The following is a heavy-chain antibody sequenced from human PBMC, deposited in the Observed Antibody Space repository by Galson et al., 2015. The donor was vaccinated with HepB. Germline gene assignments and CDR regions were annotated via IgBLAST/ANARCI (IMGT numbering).Heavy chain of an antibody. CDR1: GFTLSSYW. CDR3: ARDYGDYAGYFDY. Sequence: SLRLSCAASGFTLSSYWMSWVRQAPGKGLEWVANIKQDGSEKYYVDSVKGRFTISRDNAKNSLYLQMSSLRAEDTAVYYCARDYGDYAGYFDYWGQGTLVTVSS. V-gene: IGHV3-7*03. J-gene: IGHJ4*02. CDR2: IKQDGSEK. D-gene: IGHD4-17*01.